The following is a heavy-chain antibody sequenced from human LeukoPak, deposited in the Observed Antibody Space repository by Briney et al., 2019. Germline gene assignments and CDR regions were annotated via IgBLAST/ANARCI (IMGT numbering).Heavy chain of an antibody. V-gene: IGHV1-2*02. CDR1: GYTFTGYY. D-gene: IGHD2-15*01. CDR2: INPNSGGT. Sequence: GASVKVSCKASGYTFTGYYMHWVRQAPGQGLEWMGWINPNSGGTNYAQKFQGGVTMTRDTSISTAYMELSRLRSDDTAVYYCAREGGRYCSGGSCYMGAFDIWGQGTMVTVSS. J-gene: IGHJ3*02. CDR3: AREGGRYCSGGSCYMGAFDI.